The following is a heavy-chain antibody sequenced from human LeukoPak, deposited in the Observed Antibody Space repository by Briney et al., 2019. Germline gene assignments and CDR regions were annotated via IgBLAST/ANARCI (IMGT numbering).Heavy chain of an antibody. CDR1: GGSFSGYY. D-gene: IGHD1-26*01. Sequence: SETLSLTCAVYGGSFSGYYWSWIRQPPGKGLEWIGEINHSGSTNYNPSLKSRVTISVDTSKNQFSLKLSSVTAADTAVYYCARGLGLVGDYWGQRTLVTVSS. CDR3: ARGLGLVGDY. CDR2: INHSGST. J-gene: IGHJ4*02. V-gene: IGHV4-34*01.